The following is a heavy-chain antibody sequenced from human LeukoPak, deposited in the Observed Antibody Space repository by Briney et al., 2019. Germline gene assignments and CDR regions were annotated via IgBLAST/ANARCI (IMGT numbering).Heavy chain of an antibody. CDR3: ARRKDGDTAMVLNWFDP. CDR2: INHSGST. V-gene: IGHV4-34*01. CDR1: GGSFSGYY. Sequence: SETLSLTCAVYGGSFSGYYWSWLRQPPGKGLEWIGEINHSGSTNYNPSLKRRVTISEDTSKNQFSLELSSVTAADTAVYYCARRKDGDTAMVLNWFDPWGQGTLVTVSS. D-gene: IGHD5-18*01. J-gene: IGHJ5*02.